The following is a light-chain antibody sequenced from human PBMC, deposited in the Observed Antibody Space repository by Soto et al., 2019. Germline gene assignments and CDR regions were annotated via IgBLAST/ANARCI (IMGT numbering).Light chain of an antibody. CDR1: SSNIGADYG. CDR2: RNR. CDR3: TSFAPGRIYV. V-gene: IGLV1-40*01. J-gene: IGLJ1*01. Sequence: QSVLTQPPSVSGAPGQRVTISCTGSSSNIGADYGVHWYQHLPGTAPRLLMYRNRNRPSGVPDRFSGSKSGTSASLAITGLQAEDEADYYCTSFAPGRIYVFGSGTKLTVL.